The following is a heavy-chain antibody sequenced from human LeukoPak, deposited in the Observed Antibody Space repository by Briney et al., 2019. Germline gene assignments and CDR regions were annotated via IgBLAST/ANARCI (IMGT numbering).Heavy chain of an antibody. J-gene: IGHJ4*02. Sequence: GGSLRLSCVTSGFTFDYYALHWVRQAPGKSLEWVSLISGDGGITYYADSVKGRFTISRDNAKNSLYLQMNSLRDEDTAVYYCARLTMIGYSSSWPDDYWGQGTLVTVSS. CDR1: GFTFDYYA. CDR3: ARLTMIGYSSSWPDDY. V-gene: IGHV3-43*02. CDR2: ISGDGGIT. D-gene: IGHD6-13*01.